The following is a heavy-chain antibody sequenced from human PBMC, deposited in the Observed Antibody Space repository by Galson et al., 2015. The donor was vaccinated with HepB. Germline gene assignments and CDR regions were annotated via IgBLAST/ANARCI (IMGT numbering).Heavy chain of an antibody. CDR2: ISGNGDST. V-gene: IGHV3-23*01. D-gene: IGHD3-10*01. J-gene: IGHJ4*02. CDR3: VKDDLAYYYGSGSSPY. Sequence: SLRLSCAASGFIFRKYGMNWVRQAPGKGLEWVSSISGNGDSTYYADSVKGRFTISRDNSKNTLYLQMNSLRAEDTAVYYCVKDDLAYYYGSGSSPYWGQGTLVTVSS. CDR1: GFIFRKYG.